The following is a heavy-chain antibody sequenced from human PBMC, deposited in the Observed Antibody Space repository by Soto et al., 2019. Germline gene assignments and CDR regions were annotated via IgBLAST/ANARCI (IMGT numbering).Heavy chain of an antibody. J-gene: IGHJ3*02. CDR2: IYYSGST. D-gene: IGHD4-17*01. CDR3: ARRYGDAFDI. CDR1: GGCISSYY. Sequence: QVQLQESGPGLVKPSETLSLTCTVSGGCISSYYWSWIRQPPGKGLEWIGYIYYSGSTNYNPSLKRRVTISVDTSKNQFSLKLSSVTAAYTAVYYRARRYGDAFDICRQATMVTVSS. V-gene: IGHV4-59*08.